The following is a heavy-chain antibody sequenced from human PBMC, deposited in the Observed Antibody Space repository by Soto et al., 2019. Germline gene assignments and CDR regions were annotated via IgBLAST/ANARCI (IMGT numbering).Heavy chain of an antibody. CDR2: IQQDGSEK. D-gene: IGHD3-3*01. J-gene: IGHJ6*02. V-gene: IGHV3-7*01. CDR1: GFIFSTYW. Sequence: GGSLRLSCAASGFIFSTYWMTWVRQAPGQGLEWVANIQQDGSEKNYVDSVKGRFTISRDNAKNSLYLQMNSLRVEDTAVYYCARVSGENDFWSGYYGNYYDMDVWGQVTTVTVSS. CDR3: ARVSGENDFWSGYYGNYYDMDV.